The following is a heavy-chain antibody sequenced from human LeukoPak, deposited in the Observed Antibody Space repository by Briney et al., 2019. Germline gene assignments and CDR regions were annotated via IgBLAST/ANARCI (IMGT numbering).Heavy chain of an antibody. D-gene: IGHD2-2*01. V-gene: IGHV4-30-4*08. CDR2: IYYSGST. Sequence: SETLSLTCTVSGGSISSGDYYWRWIRQPPGKGQEWIGYIYYSGSTYYNPSLKSRVTISVDTSKNQFSLKLSSVTAADTAVYYCARVDHDCSSTSCYGDFDYWGQGTLVTVSS. J-gene: IGHJ4*02. CDR1: GGSISSGDYY. CDR3: ARVDHDCSSTSCYGDFDY.